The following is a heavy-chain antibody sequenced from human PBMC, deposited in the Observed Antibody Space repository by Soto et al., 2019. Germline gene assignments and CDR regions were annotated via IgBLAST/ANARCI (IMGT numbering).Heavy chain of an antibody. Sequence: QVQLVQSGAEVKKPGSSVKVSCKASGGTFSSYAISWVRQAPGQGLEWMGGIIPIFGTANYAQKFQGRVTITADESTSTAYMEVSSLRSEDTAVYYCARAGGDYYDSSGYSPGHYFDYWGQGTLVTVSS. CDR3: ARAGGDYYDSSGYSPGHYFDY. CDR1: GGTFSSYA. D-gene: IGHD3-22*01. V-gene: IGHV1-69*01. CDR2: IIPIFGTA. J-gene: IGHJ4*02.